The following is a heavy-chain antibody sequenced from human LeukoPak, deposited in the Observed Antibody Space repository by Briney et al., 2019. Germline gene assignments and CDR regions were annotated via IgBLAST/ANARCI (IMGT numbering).Heavy chain of an antibody. V-gene: IGHV4-34*01. CDR2: INHSGST. Sequence: PSETLSLTCAVYGGSFSGYYWSWIRQPPGKGLGWIGEINHSGSTNYNPSLKSRVTISVDTSKNQFSLKLSSVTAADTAVYYCARGVDTAMVGWFDPWGQGTLVTVSS. D-gene: IGHD5-18*01. CDR1: GGSFSGYY. J-gene: IGHJ5*02. CDR3: ARGVDTAMVGWFDP.